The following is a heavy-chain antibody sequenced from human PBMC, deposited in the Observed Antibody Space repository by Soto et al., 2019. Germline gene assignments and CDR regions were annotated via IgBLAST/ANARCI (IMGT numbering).Heavy chain of an antibody. D-gene: IGHD2-15*01. CDR2: INHSGST. CDR3: ARRQGGYCSGGSCYSWFDP. CDR1: GGSFSGYY. V-gene: IGHV4-34*01. Sequence: QVQLQQWGAGLLKPSETLSLTCAVYGGSFSGYYWSWIRQPPGKGLEWIGEINHSGSTNYNPSLKSRVTISVDTSKNQVSLKLSSVTAADTAVYYCARRQGGYCSGGSCYSWFDPWGQGTLVTVSS. J-gene: IGHJ5*02.